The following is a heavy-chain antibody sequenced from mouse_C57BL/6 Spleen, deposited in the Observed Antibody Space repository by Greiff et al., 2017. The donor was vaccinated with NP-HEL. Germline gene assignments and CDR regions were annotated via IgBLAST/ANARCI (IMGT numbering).Heavy chain of an antibody. Sequence: QVQLQQPGAELVMPGASVKLSCKASGYTFTSYWMHWVKQRPGQGLEWIGEIDPSDSYTNYNQKFKGKSTLTVDKSSSTAYMQLSSLTSEDSAVYYCARSGGYGYPYYAMDYWGQGTSVTVSS. CDR1: GYTFTSYW. D-gene: IGHD2-2*01. CDR2: IDPSDSYT. J-gene: IGHJ4*01. CDR3: ARSGGYGYPYYAMDY. V-gene: IGHV1-69*01.